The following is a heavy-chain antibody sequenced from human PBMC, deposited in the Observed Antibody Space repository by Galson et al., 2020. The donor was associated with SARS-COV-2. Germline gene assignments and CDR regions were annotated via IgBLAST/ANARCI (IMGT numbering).Heavy chain of an antibody. CDR3: ARGGGSYHTADQRSYWYFDL. J-gene: IGHJ2*01. V-gene: IGHV3-13*01. D-gene: IGHD1-26*01. Sequence: GGSLRLSCAASGFTFSSYDMHWVRQATGKGLEWVSAIGTAGDTYYPGSVKGRFTISRENAKNSLYLQMNSLRAGDTAVYYCARGGGSYHTADQRSYWYFDLWGRGTLVTVSS. CDR2: IGTAGDT. CDR1: GFTFSSYD.